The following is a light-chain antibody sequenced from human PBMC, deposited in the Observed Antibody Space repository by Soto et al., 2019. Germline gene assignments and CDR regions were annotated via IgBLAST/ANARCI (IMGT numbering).Light chain of an antibody. CDR1: SSDVGAYTY. V-gene: IGLV2-14*01. J-gene: IGLJ1*01. CDR3: TSYTSSSTPYV. CDR2: DVS. Sequence: QSALNQPASVSGSPGPSITISCAGTSSDVGAYTYVSWYQQHPGKAPKLMIYDVSNRPSGVSNRFSGSKSGNTASLTISGLQAEDEADYYCTSYTSSSTPYVFGGGT.